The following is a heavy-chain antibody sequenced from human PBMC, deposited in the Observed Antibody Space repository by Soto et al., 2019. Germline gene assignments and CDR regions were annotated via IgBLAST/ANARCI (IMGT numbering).Heavy chain of an antibody. CDR1: GGSFSGYY. CDR3: ARGRVSGIAAAGPRDYYYYYYMDV. J-gene: IGHJ6*03. Sequence: SETLSLTCAVYGGSFSGYYWSWIRQPPGKGLEWIGEINHSGSTNYNPSLKSRVTLSVDTSKNQFSLKLSSVTAADTAVYYCARGRVSGIAAAGPRDYYYYYYMDVWGKGTTVTVSS. D-gene: IGHD6-13*01. CDR2: INHSGST. V-gene: IGHV4-34*01.